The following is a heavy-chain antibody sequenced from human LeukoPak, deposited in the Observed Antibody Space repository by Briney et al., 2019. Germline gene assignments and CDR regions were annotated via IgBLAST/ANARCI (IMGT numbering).Heavy chain of an antibody. CDR2: INHSGST. D-gene: IGHD3-16*02. J-gene: IGHJ4*02. Sequence: SETLSLTCAVYGGSFSGHYWSWIRQPPGKGLEWIGEINHSGSTNYNPSLKSRVTISVDTSKNQFSLKLSSVTAADTAVYYCARHGFHYDYVWGSYPHFDYWGQETLVTVSS. CDR3: ARHGFHYDYVWGSYPHFDY. CDR1: GGSFSGHY. V-gene: IGHV4-34*01.